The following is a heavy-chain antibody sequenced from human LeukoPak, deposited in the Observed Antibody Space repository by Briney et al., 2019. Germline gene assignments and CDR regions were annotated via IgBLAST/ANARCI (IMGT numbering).Heavy chain of an antibody. CDR2: ISVYNGNR. J-gene: IGHJ4*02. CDR1: GYTFTSYG. Sequence: AASVKVSCKASGYTFTSYGISWVRQAPGQGLEWMGWISVYNGNRNYAQKFQGRLTMTTDTSTSTAYMELRSLGSDDTAVYYCARDTGYGDYVGDYWGQGTLVTVSS. D-gene: IGHD4-17*01. V-gene: IGHV1-18*01. CDR3: ARDTGYGDYVGDY.